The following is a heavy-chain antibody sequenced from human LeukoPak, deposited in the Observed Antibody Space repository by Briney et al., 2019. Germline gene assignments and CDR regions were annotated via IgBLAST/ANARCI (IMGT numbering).Heavy chain of an antibody. CDR3: ARIIVVVPAANNWFDP. J-gene: IGHJ5*02. D-gene: IGHD2-2*01. CDR2: INPNSGGT. Sequence: GASVKVSCKASGYTFTGYYMHWVRQAPGQGLEWMGWINPNSGGTNYAQKFQGRVTMTRDTSISTAYMELSRLRSDDTAVYYCARIIVVVPAANNWFDPWGQGTLVTVSS. V-gene: IGHV1-2*02. CDR1: GYTFTGYY.